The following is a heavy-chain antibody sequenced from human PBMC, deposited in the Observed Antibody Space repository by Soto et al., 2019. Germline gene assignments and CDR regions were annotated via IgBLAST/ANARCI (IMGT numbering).Heavy chain of an antibody. D-gene: IGHD3-10*01. V-gene: IGHV1-69*01. CDR3: AISGSESYYLRSYYFHY. CDR1: GGTFSSYV. Sequence: QVQLVKSGAEVKEPGSSVKVSCKASGGTFSSYVISWVRHAPGEGLEWMGGIIPFFDTANYAQKFQGRVTITADESTSTAYMELTSLRSEDTAVYYCAISGSESYYLRSYYFHYWGQGTLVTVSS. J-gene: IGHJ4*02. CDR2: IIPFFDTA.